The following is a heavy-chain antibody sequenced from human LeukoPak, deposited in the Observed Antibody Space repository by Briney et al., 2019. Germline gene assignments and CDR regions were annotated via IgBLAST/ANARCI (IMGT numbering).Heavy chain of an antibody. J-gene: IGHJ4*02. Sequence: GGSLRLSCAASGFTFSNAWMTWIRQAPGKGLEWVGRIKSKTDGGTTDYAAPVKGRFTISRGDSKNTLYLQMNSLKTEDTAVYYCTTLLGHCSTTSCYGFFDYWGQGTLVTVSS. V-gene: IGHV3-15*01. D-gene: IGHD2-2*01. CDR1: GFTFSNAW. CDR3: TTLLGHCSTTSCYGFFDY. CDR2: IKSKTDGGTT.